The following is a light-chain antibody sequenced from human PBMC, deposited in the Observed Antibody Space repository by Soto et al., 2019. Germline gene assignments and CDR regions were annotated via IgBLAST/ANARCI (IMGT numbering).Light chain of an antibody. CDR2: KNN. J-gene: IGLJ1*01. V-gene: IGLV1-47*01. CDR1: SSNIGNND. Sequence: VLTQPPSASGTPGQRVTISCSGSSSNIGNNDVYWYQQFPGTAPKLVVYKNNQRPSGVPDRFSGSKSGTSASLAISGLRSEDEADYYCAAWDDSLGEVFGTGTKVTVL. CDR3: AAWDDSLGEV.